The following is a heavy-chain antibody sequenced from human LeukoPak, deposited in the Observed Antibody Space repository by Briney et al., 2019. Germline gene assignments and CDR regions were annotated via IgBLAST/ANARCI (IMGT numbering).Heavy chain of an antibody. J-gene: IGHJ4*02. CDR3: ARHPRGSLFDY. V-gene: IGHV1-8*01. D-gene: IGHD5-12*01. Sequence: ASVKVSCKASGYTFTSHDINWVRQATGQGLEWMGWMNPNSGNTGYAQKFQGRVIMTRDTAINTAYMELHSLRSEDTAVYYCARHPRGSLFDYWGQGTLVTVSS. CDR1: GYTFTSHD. CDR2: MNPNSGNT.